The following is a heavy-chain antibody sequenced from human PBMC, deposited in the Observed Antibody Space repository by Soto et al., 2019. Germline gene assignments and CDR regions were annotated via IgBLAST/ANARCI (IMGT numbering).Heavy chain of an antibody. D-gene: IGHD1-26*01. CDR3: ARRRGLGATYWFDP. CDR2: IYYSGST. CDR1: GGSISSSSYY. J-gene: IGHJ5*02. Sequence: KTSETLSLTCTVSGGSISSSSYYLFCIRQPPGKGLEWIGSIYYSGSTYYNPSLKSRVTISVDTSKNQFSLKLSSVTAADTAVYYCARRRGLGATYWFDPWGQGTLVTVSS. V-gene: IGHV4-39*01.